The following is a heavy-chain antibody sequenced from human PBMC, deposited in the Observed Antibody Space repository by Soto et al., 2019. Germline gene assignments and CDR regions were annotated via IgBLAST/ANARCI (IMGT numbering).Heavy chain of an antibody. CDR1: GFTFSSYA. Sequence: PGGSLRLSCAASGFTFSSYAMSWVRQAPGKGLEWVSAISGSGGSTYYADSVKGRFTISRDNSKNTLYLQMNSLRAEDTAVYYRAKDSAMSIYYYYYGMDVWGQGTTVTVSS. CDR2: ISGSGGST. J-gene: IGHJ6*02. V-gene: IGHV3-23*01. CDR3: AKDSAMSIYYYYYGMDV. D-gene: IGHD5-18*01.